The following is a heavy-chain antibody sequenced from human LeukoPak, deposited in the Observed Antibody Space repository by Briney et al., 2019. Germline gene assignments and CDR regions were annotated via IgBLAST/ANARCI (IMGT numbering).Heavy chain of an antibody. J-gene: IGHJ4*02. CDR2: ISGSGGST. CDR1: GITLSDYG. D-gene: IGHD3-22*01. CDR3: AKRGVVIRVILVGFHKEAYYFDS. V-gene: IGHV3-23*01. Sequence: GGSLRLSCAVSGITLSDYGMSWVRQAPGKGLEWVAGISGSGGSTNYADSVKGRFTISRDNPKNTLYLQMNILRAEDTAVYFCAKRGVVIRVILVGFHKEAYYFDSWGQGALVTVSS.